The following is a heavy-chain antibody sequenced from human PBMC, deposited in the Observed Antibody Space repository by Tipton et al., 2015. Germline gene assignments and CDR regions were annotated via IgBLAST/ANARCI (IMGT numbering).Heavy chain of an antibody. CDR1: GASLSNYY. Sequence: TLSLTCTVSGASLSNYYWNWARQPPGKGLEWIGYIYSSGSTNYAPSLESRVTMSIDTSKNQFSLRLTSVNTADTAIYYCAGGAYTYNWFDPWGQGTLVTVSS. D-gene: IGHD2-2*02. CDR2: IYSSGST. V-gene: IGHV4-59*01. J-gene: IGHJ5*02. CDR3: AGGAYTYNWFDP.